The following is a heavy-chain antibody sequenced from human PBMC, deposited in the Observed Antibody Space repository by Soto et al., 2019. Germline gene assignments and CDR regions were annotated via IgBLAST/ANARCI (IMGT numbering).Heavy chain of an antibody. V-gene: IGHV2-5*01. J-gene: IGHJ4*02. CDR2: IYYNDDR. Sequence: GPTLVNPTQTLTLTCTFSGFSFTTAGVAVGWIRQTPGGALEWLTLIYYNDDRRFSPSLKTRLTITGDTSKNQVVLSLTNVDPGDTATYFCAHSDGGYEIIYFDFWGQGIPVTVSS. CDR3: AHSDGGYEIIYFDF. CDR1: GFSFTTAGVA. D-gene: IGHD5-12*01.